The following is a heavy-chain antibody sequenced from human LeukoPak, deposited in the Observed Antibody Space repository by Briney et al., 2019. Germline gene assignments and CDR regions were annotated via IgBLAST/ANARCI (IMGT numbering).Heavy chain of an antibody. J-gene: IGHJ4*02. Sequence: ASVKVSCKASGYTFTGYYMHWVRQAPGQGLEWMGWINPNSGGTNYAQKFQGRVTMTRDTSISTAYVELSRLRSDDTAVYYCARAQQQLEIPFFDYWGQGTLVTVSS. V-gene: IGHV1-2*02. D-gene: IGHD6-13*01. CDR2: INPNSGGT. CDR1: GYTFTGYY. CDR3: ARAQQQLEIPFFDY.